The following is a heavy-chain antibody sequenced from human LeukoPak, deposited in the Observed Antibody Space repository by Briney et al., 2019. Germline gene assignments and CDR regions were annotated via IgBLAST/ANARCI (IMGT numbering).Heavy chain of an antibody. J-gene: IGHJ4*02. D-gene: IGHD1-26*01. Sequence: SETLSLTCTVSGGSISSSSYYWGWIRQPPGKGLEWIGSIYYSGSTYYNPSLKSRVTISVDTSKNQFSLKLSSVTAADTAVYYCARGDLREGFDYWGQGTLVTVSS. CDR3: ARGDLREGFDY. CDR2: IYYSGST. CDR1: GGSISSSSYY. V-gene: IGHV4-39*07.